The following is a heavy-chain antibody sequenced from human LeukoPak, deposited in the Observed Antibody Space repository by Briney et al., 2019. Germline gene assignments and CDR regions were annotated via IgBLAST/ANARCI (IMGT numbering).Heavy chain of an antibody. CDR2: INPNSGGT. CDR3: ARDGMDSYDTSGYYPIDY. V-gene: IGHV1-2*02. D-gene: IGHD3-22*01. CDR1: GYTFTGYY. Sequence: ASVKVSCKASGYTFTGYYMHWVRQAPGQGLEWMGWINPNSGGTNYAQKFQGRVTMTRDTSISTAYMELSGLRSDDTAVYYCARDGMDSYDTSGYYPIDYWGQGTLVTVSS. J-gene: IGHJ4*02.